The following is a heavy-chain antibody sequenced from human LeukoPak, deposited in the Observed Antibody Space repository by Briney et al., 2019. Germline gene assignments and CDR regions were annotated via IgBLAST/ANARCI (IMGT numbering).Heavy chain of an antibody. D-gene: IGHD6-13*01. J-gene: IGHJ4*02. CDR1: GFTFSSYW. CDR2: IKQDASEK. CDR3: AKGFYSSSWYRGFDY. V-gene: IGHV3-7*03. Sequence: PGGSLRLSCAASGFTFSSYWMTWVRQAPGKGLEWVANIKQDASEKYYVDSVKGRFTISRDNSKSTLYLQINSLRAEDTAVYYCAKGFYSSSWYRGFDYWAREPWSPSPQ.